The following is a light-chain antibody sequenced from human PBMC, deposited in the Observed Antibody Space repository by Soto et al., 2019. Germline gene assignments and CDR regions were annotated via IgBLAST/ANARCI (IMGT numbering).Light chain of an antibody. CDR1: QSVSNS. CDR2: DAS. J-gene: IGKJ4*01. Sequence: EIVLTQSPATLSLSPGARATLSCRASQSVSNSLAWYQQKPGQAPRLLISDASNRATGIPARFSGSGSGTDFTLTISSLEPADFAVYYCQQRIDWPLTFGGGTKVEIK. CDR3: QQRIDWPLT. V-gene: IGKV3-11*01.